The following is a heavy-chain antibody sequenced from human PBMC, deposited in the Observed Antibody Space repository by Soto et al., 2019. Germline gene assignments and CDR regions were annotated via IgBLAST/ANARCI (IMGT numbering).Heavy chain of an antibody. CDR3: ARGDYGSGSYIYYYYGMDV. J-gene: IGHJ6*02. D-gene: IGHD3-10*01. CDR1: GGSISSYY. V-gene: IGHV4-59*01. CDR2: IYYSGST. Sequence: SETLSLTCTVSGGSISSYYWSWIRQPPGKGLEWIGYIYYSGSTNYNPSLKSRVTISVDTSKNQFSLKLSSVTAADTAVYYCARGDYGSGSYIYYYYGMDVWGQGTTVTVSS.